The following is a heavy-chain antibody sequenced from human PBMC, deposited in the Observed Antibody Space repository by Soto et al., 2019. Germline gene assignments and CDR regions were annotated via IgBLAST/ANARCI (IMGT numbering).Heavy chain of an antibody. CDR3: ASPPRGCSSTSCYIDYYYGMDV. CDR2: IIPTFGTA. D-gene: IGHD2-2*02. V-gene: IGHV1-69*01. Sequence: QVQLVKSGAKVKKPGSSVKVSCKPSGGTFSSYAISWVQQPPGQGLEWMGGIIPTFGTANYAQKFQGRVTITADESTSTAYMELSSLRSEDTAVYYCASPPRGCSSTSCYIDYYYGMDVWGQGTTVTVSS. CDR1: GGTFSSYA. J-gene: IGHJ6*02.